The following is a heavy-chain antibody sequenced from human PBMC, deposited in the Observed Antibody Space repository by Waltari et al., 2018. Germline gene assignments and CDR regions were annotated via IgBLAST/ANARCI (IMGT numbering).Heavy chain of an antibody. D-gene: IGHD3-10*01. CDR1: GYTFTGYY. CDR3: VRVSMVRGINYYYYMDV. CDR2: INPNRGDT. J-gene: IGHJ6*03. Sequence: QVQLVQSGAEVKKPGASVQVSCKASGYTFTGYYIHWGRQAPGQGLGWMGWINPNRGDTNYAQKFQGRVTMTRDTSISTAFMELTGLRSDDTAVYYCVRVSMVRGINYYYYMDVWGKGTTVSVSS. V-gene: IGHV1-2*02.